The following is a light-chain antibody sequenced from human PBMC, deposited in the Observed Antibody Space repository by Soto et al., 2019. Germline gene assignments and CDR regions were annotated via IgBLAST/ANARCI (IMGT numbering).Light chain of an antibody. V-gene: IGLV2-14*01. Sequence: QSVLTQPASVSGSPGQSITISCTGTSSDVGTYNYVSWYQHHPGKAPKLIIYEVSNRPSGVSNRFSGSKSGSTASLTISGLQAEDEADYNCTSYTRDTDLVFGNGTKVTVL. J-gene: IGLJ1*01. CDR1: SSDVGTYNY. CDR3: TSYTRDTDLV. CDR2: EVS.